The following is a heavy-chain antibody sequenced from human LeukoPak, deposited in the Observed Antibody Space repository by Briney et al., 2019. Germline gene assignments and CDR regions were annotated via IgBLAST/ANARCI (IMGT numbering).Heavy chain of an antibody. CDR3: ARIFCSRSTCYNYFDY. CDR1: GGSISSGDYY. Sequence: SETLSLTCTVAGGSISSGDYYWSWIRQHPGKGLEWIGYIYSSGSTYYNPSLKSRITISVDTSKNQFSLKVSSVTAADTAVYYCARIFCSRSTCYNYFDYWGQGTLVTVSS. D-gene: IGHD2-2*01. CDR2: IYSSGST. V-gene: IGHV4-31*03. J-gene: IGHJ4*02.